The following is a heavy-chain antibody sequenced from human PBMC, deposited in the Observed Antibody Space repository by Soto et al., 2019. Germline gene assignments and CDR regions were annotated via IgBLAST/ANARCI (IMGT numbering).Heavy chain of an antibody. V-gene: IGHV1-8*01. D-gene: IGHD2-8*01. J-gene: IGHJ5*02. CDR1: GYTFINYD. Sequence: ASVKVSCKASGYTFINYDINWVRQAPGQGLEWVGWMNPESGNTGYAQNFQGRDTMTGNTSISSVYMELSSLKSEDTAVYYCARRRGSNGWFDLWGQGTLVTVSS. CDR2: MNPESGNT. CDR3: ARRRGSNGWFDL.